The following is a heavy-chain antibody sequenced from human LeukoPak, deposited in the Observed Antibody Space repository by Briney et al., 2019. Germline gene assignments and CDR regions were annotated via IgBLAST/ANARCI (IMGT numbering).Heavy chain of an antibody. Sequence: GASVKVSCKASGYTFTGHYIHWVRQAPGQGLEWMGWINPNSGDTNYAQKFQGRVTMTSDTSISTAYMELSRLISDDTAVYYGARVGSWDYYDSSGLNGRTCDIWGKGTMVTVSS. CDR1: GYTFTGHY. J-gene: IGHJ3*02. D-gene: IGHD3-22*01. CDR2: INPNSGDT. CDR3: ARVGSWDYYDSSGLNGRTCDI. V-gene: IGHV1-2*02.